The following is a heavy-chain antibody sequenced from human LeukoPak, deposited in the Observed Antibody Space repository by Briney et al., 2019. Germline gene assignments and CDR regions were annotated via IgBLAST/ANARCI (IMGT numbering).Heavy chain of an antibody. CDR2: IRYDGSNK. V-gene: IGHV3-30*02. J-gene: IGHJ4*02. CDR1: GFTFSSYG. D-gene: IGHD6-19*01. Sequence: PGGSLRLFCAASGFTFSSYGMHWVRQAPGKGLEWVAFIRYDGSNKYYADSVKGRFTISRDNSKNTLYLQMNSLRAEDTAVYYCANLQTESIAVAGARVHLDYWGQGTLVTVSS. CDR3: ANLQTESIAVAGARVHLDY.